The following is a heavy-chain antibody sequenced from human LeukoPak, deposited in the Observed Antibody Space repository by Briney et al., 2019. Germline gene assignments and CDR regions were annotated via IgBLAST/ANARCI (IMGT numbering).Heavy chain of an antibody. V-gene: IGHV3-30-3*01. D-gene: IGHD1-26*01. CDR3: ARDRGSDSGSYPNWFDP. CDR1: GFSFSSYA. CDR2: ISYDGSNK. J-gene: IGHJ5*02. Sequence: GGSLRLSCAASGFSFSSYAMHWVRQAPGKGLEWVAVISYDGSNKYYADSVKGRFTISRDNPKNTLYLQMNSLRAEDTAVYYCARDRGSDSGSYPNWFDPWGQGTLVTVSS.